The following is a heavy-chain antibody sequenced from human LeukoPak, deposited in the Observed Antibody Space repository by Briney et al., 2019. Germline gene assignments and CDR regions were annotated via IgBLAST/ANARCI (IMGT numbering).Heavy chain of an antibody. J-gene: IGHJ6*03. V-gene: IGHV4-38-2*02. D-gene: IGHD2-15*01. CDR3: AREGRYCGGGRCSYMDV. CDR2: IYHSGSP. Sequence: PSETLSLTCTVSGGSISGYYWDWIRQPPGKGLEWIGSIYHSGSPYYNSSLKSRVTISVDTSKNQFSLKLSSVTAADTAVYYCAREGRYCGGGRCSYMDVWGKGTTVTVSS. CDR1: GGSISGYY.